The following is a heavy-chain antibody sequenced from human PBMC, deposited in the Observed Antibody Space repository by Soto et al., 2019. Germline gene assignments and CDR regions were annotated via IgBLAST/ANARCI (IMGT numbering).Heavy chain of an antibody. V-gene: IGHV3-30*03. CDR2: ISYDGSNK. J-gene: IGHJ3*02. CDR3: AMGRLPLPGTHDSFDI. CDR1: GFTFSSYG. Sequence: QVQLVESGGGVVQPGRSLRLSCAASGFTFSSYGMHWVRQAPGKGLEWVAVISYDGSNKYYADSVKGRFIISRDNSKNTLYLQMNSLRAEDTAVYFCAMGRLPLPGTHDSFDIWGQGTMVTVSS. D-gene: IGHD3-10*01.